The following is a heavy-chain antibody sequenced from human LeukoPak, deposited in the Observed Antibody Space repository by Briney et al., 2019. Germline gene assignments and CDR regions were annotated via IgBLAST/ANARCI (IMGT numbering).Heavy chain of an antibody. J-gene: IGHJ4*02. CDR3: AKARWEPNFDY. Sequence: GGSLRLSCAASGFTFDDYAMHWVRHGPGKSLEWVSLINENGDIAYYGDSVRGRFTVSRDNAKNSLYLQMNSLTTEDTALYYCAKARWEPNFDYWGQGTLVTVSS. V-gene: IGHV3-43*02. D-gene: IGHD1-26*01. CDR2: INENGDIA. CDR1: GFTFDDYA.